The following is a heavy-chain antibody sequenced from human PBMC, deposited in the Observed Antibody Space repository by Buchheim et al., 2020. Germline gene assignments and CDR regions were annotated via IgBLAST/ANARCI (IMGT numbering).Heavy chain of an antibody. CDR3: AREGDFSVDYSGMDV. CDR1: GGFISGSSHF. Sequence: QLQLQESGPGLVKPSETLSLTCTVSGGFISGSSHFWGWIRQAPGKGLEWIGSIYHSGSTYYNPALKSRVTMSLDTSENQFSLKLTSVTAADTAVYFCAREGDFSVDYSGMDVWGQGTT. CDR2: IYHSGST. J-gene: IGHJ6*02. D-gene: IGHD3-16*01. V-gene: IGHV4-39*07.